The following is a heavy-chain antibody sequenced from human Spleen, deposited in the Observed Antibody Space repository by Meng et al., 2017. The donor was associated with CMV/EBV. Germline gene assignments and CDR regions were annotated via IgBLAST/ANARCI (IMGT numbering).Heavy chain of an antibody. CDR3: ARDIADTSMGIWGMDV. Sequence: ASVKVSCKASGGTFSSYAISWVRQAPGQGLEWVGWINPNSGGTNYAQKFQGRVTMTRDTSISAAYMELSRLRSDDTAVYYCARDIADTSMGIWGMDVWGQGTTVTVSS. J-gene: IGHJ6*02. CDR2: INPNSGGT. D-gene: IGHD5-18*01. CDR1: GGTFSSYA. V-gene: IGHV1-2*02.